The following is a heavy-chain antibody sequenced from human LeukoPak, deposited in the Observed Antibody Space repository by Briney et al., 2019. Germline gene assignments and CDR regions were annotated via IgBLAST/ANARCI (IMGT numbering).Heavy chain of an antibody. Sequence: AGGSLRLSCAASGFTFSSYAMSCVRQAPGKGLEWVSAISGSGGSTYYADSVKGRFTISRDNSRNSLHLQMNSLRAEDTAVYYCARDVRGMGKSDYWGQGTLVTVSS. V-gene: IGHV3-23*01. CDR1: GFTFSSYA. CDR3: ARDVRGMGKSDY. CDR2: ISGSGGST. J-gene: IGHJ4*02. D-gene: IGHD7-27*01.